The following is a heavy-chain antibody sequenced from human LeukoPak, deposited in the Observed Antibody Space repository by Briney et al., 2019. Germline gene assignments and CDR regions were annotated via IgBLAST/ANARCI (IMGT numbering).Heavy chain of an antibody. CDR3: ARVAKYYYGSETYYFFEH. Sequence: PRGSLRLSCAASGFTFSSYAMTWVRQAPGKGLEWVANINQDGSEKYFVDSVKGRFTISRDNAKNSLYLQMNSLRVEDTAVYYCARVAKYYYGSETYYFFEHWGQGTPVTASS. D-gene: IGHD3-10*01. CDR1: GFTFSSYA. CDR2: INQDGSEK. J-gene: IGHJ4*02. V-gene: IGHV3-7*01.